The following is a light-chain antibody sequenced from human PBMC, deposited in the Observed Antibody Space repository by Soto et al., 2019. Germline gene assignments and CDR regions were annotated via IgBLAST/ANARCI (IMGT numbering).Light chain of an antibody. CDR3: QQYGISPKT. Sequence: IVLTQSPASLSVSPGERVTLSCRASQSVNSLFFGWHQQKPGQAPRLLIYGTTNRAAGIPDRFSGSGSGTDFTLTISRLEPEDSAVYFCQQYGISPKTFGQGTKVDIK. CDR1: QSVNSLF. J-gene: IGKJ1*01. V-gene: IGKV3-20*01. CDR2: GTT.